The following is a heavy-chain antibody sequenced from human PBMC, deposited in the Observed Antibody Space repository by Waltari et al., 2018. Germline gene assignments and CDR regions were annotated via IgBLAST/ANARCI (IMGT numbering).Heavy chain of an antibody. J-gene: IGHJ4*02. V-gene: IGHV1-24*01. CDR3: ATDWGYCSDDSCYVGERGDY. CDR2: FDPERRDT. Sequence: VQLIQSGAEVKKPGASVRPSCKVSGYSLPELSRHGGRPAPGKGLEWMGGFDPERRDTTYAQRFQGRVTMTEDTSTDTAYMELRSLTSDDTAVFYCATDWGYCSDDSCYVGERGDYWGQGTLVTVSS. D-gene: IGHD2-15*01. CDR1: GYSLPELS.